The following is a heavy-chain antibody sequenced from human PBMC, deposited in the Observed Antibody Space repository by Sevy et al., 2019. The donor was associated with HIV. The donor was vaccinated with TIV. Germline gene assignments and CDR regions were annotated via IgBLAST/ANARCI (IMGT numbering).Heavy chain of an antibody. J-gene: IGHJ6*02. V-gene: IGHV4-59*01. CDR2: IYYSGRN. Sequence: SETLSLTCTVSGGSINNYYWTWIRQPPGKGLEWIGYIYYSGRNKYNPSLKSRVTISVETSKNQFFLKLSSVTAADTVVYYCARALQNYYYGMDVWGQGTTVTVSS. CDR3: ARALQNYYYGMDV. CDR1: GGSINNYY.